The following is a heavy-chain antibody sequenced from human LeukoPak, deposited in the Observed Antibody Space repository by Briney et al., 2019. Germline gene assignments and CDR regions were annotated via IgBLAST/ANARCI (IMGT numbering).Heavy chain of an antibody. Sequence: SETLSLTCNVSGSSITAFYWSWIRESPGKGLEWIGSFQYGGNSKYNPSLKSRVAMSVDTSKRQLSLRLTSVTAADTAVYYCARHPPGYSGYVVDYWGQGTLVTVSS. CDR1: GSSITAFY. J-gene: IGHJ4*02. CDR3: ARHPPGYSGYVVDY. CDR2: FQYGGNS. V-gene: IGHV4-59*01. D-gene: IGHD5-12*01.